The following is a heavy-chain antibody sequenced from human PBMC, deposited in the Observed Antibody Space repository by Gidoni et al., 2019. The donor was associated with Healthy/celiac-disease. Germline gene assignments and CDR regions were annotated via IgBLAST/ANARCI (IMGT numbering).Heavy chain of an antibody. Sequence: QLQLQKSCPGLVKPSETLSLTCTLSVGSISSYYWSWIRQPPGKGLEWIGYIYYSGSTNYNPSLKSRVTISVDTSKNQFSLKLSSVTAADTAVYYCARESEPPGYAFDIWGQGTMVTVSS. D-gene: IGHD1-1*01. CDR1: VGSISSYY. CDR3: ARESEPPGYAFDI. J-gene: IGHJ3*02. CDR2: IYYSGST. V-gene: IGHV4-59*01.